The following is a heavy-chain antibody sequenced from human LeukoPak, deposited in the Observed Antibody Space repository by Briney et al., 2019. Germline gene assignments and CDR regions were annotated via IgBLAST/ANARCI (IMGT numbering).Heavy chain of an antibody. CDR1: GYTFTTYD. V-gene: IGHV1-8*03. CDR3: ARVAGSIDY. J-gene: IGHJ4*02. CDR2: MNPNSGYT. D-gene: IGHD6-19*01. Sequence: GASVKVSCKASGYTFTTYDINWVRQATGQGLEWMGWMNPNSGYTGYAQKFQGRVTITRDTSISTAYMELSSLRSEDAAVYYCARVAGSIDYWGQGTLVTVSS.